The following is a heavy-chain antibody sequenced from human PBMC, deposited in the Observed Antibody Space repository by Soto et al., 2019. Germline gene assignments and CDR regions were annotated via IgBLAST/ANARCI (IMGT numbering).Heavy chain of an antibody. D-gene: IGHD1-26*01. J-gene: IGHJ6*02. CDR3: ARDRRWEPARDYYYYYGMDV. Sequence: QVQLVESGGGVVQPGRSLRLSCAASGFTFSSYAMHWVRQAPGKGLEWVAVISYDGSNKYYADSVKGRFTISRDNSKNTLYLQMNSLRAEDTAVYYCARDRRWEPARDYYYYYGMDVWGQGTTVTVSS. V-gene: IGHV3-30-3*01. CDR2: ISYDGSNK. CDR1: GFTFSSYA.